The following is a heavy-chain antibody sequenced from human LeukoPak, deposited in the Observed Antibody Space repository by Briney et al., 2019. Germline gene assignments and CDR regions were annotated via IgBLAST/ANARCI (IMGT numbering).Heavy chain of an antibody. CDR1: GFTFSEYE. CDR3: ARDATTAVGVVYMDV. D-gene: IGHD6-13*01. J-gene: IGHJ6*03. Sequence: GGSLRLSCVASGFTFSEYELNWVRQLPGKGLEWISHISTGGGSIHYADSVEGRFTISRDNANNSVYLQMDSLRAEDTAVYFCARDATTAVGVVYMDVWGRGTTVTISS. V-gene: IGHV3-48*03. CDR2: ISTGGGSI.